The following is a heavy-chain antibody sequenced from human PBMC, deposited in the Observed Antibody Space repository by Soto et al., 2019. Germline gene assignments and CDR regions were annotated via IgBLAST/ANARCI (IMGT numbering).Heavy chain of an antibody. CDR2: IIPIIGKA. CDR3: SMSDDVINHEGPISFY. V-gene: IGHV1-69*02. J-gene: IGHJ4*02. D-gene: IGHD3-16*01. CDR1: GGTFSSYT. Sequence: QVQLVQSGAEVKKPGSSVKVSCKASGGTFSSYTFIWVRQAPGQGLEWMGRIIPIIGKATSAQNFQGRVTITADKSTSTANLELSSLRSEDTAVYYFSMSDDVINHEGPISFYWGQGTLVTVSS.